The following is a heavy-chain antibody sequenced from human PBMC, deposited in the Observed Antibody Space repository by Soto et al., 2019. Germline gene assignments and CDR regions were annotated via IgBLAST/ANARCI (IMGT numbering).Heavy chain of an antibody. CDR2: IYYSGST. Sequence: SETLSLTCTVSGGSISSGGYYWSWIRQHPGKGLEWIGYIYYSGSTYYNPSLKSRVTISVDTSKNQFSLKLSSVTAADTAVYYCARVALYSSSWYVDYWGQGTLVTVSS. CDR1: GGSISSGGYY. J-gene: IGHJ4*02. D-gene: IGHD6-13*01. CDR3: ARVALYSSSWYVDY. V-gene: IGHV4-31*03.